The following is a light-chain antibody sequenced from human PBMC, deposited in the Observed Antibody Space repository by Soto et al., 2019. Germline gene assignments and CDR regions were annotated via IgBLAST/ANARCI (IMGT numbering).Light chain of an antibody. CDR1: QSVSSSY. V-gene: IGKV3-20*01. J-gene: IGKJ3*01. CDR3: QQYGSSFI. Sequence: EIVLTQSPGTLSLSPGERATLFCRASQSVSSSYLAWYQQRLGQAPRLLIYGASNRAPGIPDRFSGSGSGTDFTLTITRLEPEDFAMYFCQQYGSSFIFXPGTKVDIK. CDR2: GAS.